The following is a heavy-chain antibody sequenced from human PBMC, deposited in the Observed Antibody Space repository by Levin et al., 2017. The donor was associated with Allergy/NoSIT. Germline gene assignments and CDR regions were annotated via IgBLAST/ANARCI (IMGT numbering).Heavy chain of an antibody. CDR2: INHSGST. CDR1: GGSFSGYY. Sequence: SQTLSLPCAVYGGSFSGYYWSWIRQPPGKGLEWIGEINHSGSTNYNPSLKSRVTISVDTSKNQFSLKLSSVTAADTAVYYCARVGNYVRYYYYGMDVWGQGTTVTVSS. V-gene: IGHV4-34*01. CDR3: ARVGNYVRYYYYGMDV. D-gene: IGHD4-11*01. J-gene: IGHJ6*02.